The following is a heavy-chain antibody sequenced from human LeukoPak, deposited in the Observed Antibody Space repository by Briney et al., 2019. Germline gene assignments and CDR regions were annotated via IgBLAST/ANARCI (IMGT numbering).Heavy chain of an antibody. CDR2: ISGSGGST. J-gene: IGHJ6*03. Sequence: EPGGSLRLSCAASGFTFSSYAMSWVRQAPGKGLGWVSAISGSGGSTYYADSVKGRFTISRDNSKNTLYLQMNSLRAEDTAVYYCAKDCWARHCSSTSCYYYYYMDVWGKGTTVTVSS. V-gene: IGHV3-23*01. CDR1: GFTFSSYA. D-gene: IGHD2-2*01. CDR3: AKDCWARHCSSTSCYYYYYMDV.